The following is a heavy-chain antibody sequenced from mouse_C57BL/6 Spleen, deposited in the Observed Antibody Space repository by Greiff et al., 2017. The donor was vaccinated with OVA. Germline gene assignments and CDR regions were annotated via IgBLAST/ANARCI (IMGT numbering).Heavy chain of an antibody. Sequence: VQLQQSGAELVKPGASVKLSCTASGFNIKDYYMHWVKQRTEQGLEWIGRIDPEDGETKYAPKFQGKATITADTSSNTAYLQLSSLTSEDTAVYYCARFTTVVPYYFDYWGQGPTLTVSS. D-gene: IGHD1-1*01. CDR1: GFNIKDYY. V-gene: IGHV14-2*01. CDR3: ARFTTVVPYYFDY. CDR2: IDPEDGET. J-gene: IGHJ2*01.